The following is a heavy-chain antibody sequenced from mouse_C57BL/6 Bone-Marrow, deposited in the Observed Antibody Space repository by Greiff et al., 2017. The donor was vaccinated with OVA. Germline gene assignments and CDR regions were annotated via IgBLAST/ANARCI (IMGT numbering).Heavy chain of an antibody. CDR3: ARRTLYYAMDY. CDR2: ISNGGGST. J-gene: IGHJ4*01. Sequence: EVNVVESGGGLVQPGGSLKLSCAASGFTFSDYYMYWVRQTPEKRLEWVAYISNGGGSTYYPDTVKGRFTISRDNAKNTLYLQMSRLKSEDTAMYYCARRTLYYAMDYWGQGTSVTVSS. CDR1: GFTFSDYY. V-gene: IGHV5-12*01.